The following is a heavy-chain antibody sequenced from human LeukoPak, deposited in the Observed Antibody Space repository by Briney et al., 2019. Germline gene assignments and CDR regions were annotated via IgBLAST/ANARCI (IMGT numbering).Heavy chain of an antibody. CDR3: ARLVSLDYDFWSGYGQLFDP. D-gene: IGHD3-3*01. CDR1: GGSISSGDYY. CDR2: IYYSGST. Sequence: SETLSLTCTVSGGSISSGDYYWSWIRQPPGKGLEWIGYIYYSGSTYYNPSLKSRVTISVDTSKNQFSLKLSSVTAADTAVYYCARLVSLDYDFWSGYGQLFDPWGQGTLVTVSS. V-gene: IGHV4-30-4*08. J-gene: IGHJ5*02.